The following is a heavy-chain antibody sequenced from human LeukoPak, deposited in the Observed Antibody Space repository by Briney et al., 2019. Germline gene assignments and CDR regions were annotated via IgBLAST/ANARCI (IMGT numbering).Heavy chain of an antibody. Sequence: PSETLSLTCTVSGGSVSSGGYYWSWIRQPPGKGLEWIGYIYYSGSTNYNPSLKSRVTISVDTSKNQFSLKLSSVTAADTAVYYCARGAAVAGVNKNYYYYYGMDVWGQGTTVTVSS. CDR1: GGSVSSGGYY. CDR2: IYYSGST. D-gene: IGHD6-19*01. V-gene: IGHV4-61*08. CDR3: ARGAAVAGVNKNYYYYYGMDV. J-gene: IGHJ6*02.